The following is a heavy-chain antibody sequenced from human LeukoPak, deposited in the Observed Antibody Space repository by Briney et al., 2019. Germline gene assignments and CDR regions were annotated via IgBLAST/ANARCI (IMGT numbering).Heavy chain of an antibody. CDR2: IKQDGSEK. J-gene: IGHJ4*02. V-gene: IGHV3-7*01. Sequence: GGSLRLSCAASGFTFSSDWMSWLRQAPGKGLEWVANIKQDGSEKYYVDSVKDRFTISRDNAKSSLYLQMNSLRDEDTAVYHCARDRRGYSFFWGRGTLVAFSS. CDR1: GFTFSSDW. CDR3: ARDRRGYSFF. D-gene: IGHD5-18*01.